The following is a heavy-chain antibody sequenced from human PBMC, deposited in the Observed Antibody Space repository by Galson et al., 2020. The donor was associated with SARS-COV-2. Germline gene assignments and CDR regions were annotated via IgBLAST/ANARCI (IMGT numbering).Heavy chain of an antibody. J-gene: IGHJ4*02. CDR3: ARETQGENWGEDYFDY. CDR2: ISSGST. CDR1: GGSISSGDYS. Sequence: SETLSLTCAVSGGSISSGDYSWSWIRQPPGKGLEWIGYISSGSTSYNPSLKSRLTISVDTSKNQFSLKLSSVTAADTAVYYCARETQGENWGEDYFDYWGQGTLVTVSS. D-gene: IGHD7-27*01. V-gene: IGHV4-30-4*07.